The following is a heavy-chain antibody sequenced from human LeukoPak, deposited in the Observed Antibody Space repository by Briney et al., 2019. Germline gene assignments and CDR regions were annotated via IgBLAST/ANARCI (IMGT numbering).Heavy chain of an antibody. Sequence: GGSLRLSCAASGFTVSSNYTSWVRQAPGKGLEWVSVIYSGGSTYYADSVKGRFTISRDNSKNTLYLQMNSLRAEDTAVYYCARDFGSYSPSDYWGQGTLVTVSS. CDR1: GFTVSSNY. CDR3: ARDFGSYSPSDY. D-gene: IGHD1-26*01. V-gene: IGHV3-53*01. J-gene: IGHJ4*02. CDR2: IYSGGST.